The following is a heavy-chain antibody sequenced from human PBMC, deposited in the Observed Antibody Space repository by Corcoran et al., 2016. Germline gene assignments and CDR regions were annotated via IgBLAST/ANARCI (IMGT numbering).Heavy chain of an antibody. V-gene: IGHV1-69*01. CDR2: IIPIFGTA. D-gene: IGHD3-9*01. J-gene: IGHJ6*02. CDR3: ASRNWDILTGYYPYYYDYGMDV. Sequence: QVQLVQSGAEVKKPGSSVKVSCKASGGTFSSYAISWVRQAPGQGLEWMGGIIPIFGTANYAQKFQGRVTITADESTSTAYMELSSLRSEDTAVYYCASRNWDILTGYYPYYYDYGMDVWGQGTTVTVSS. CDR1: GGTFSSYA.